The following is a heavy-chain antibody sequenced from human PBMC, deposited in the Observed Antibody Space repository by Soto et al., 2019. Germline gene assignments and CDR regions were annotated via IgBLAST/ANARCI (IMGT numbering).Heavy chain of an antibody. J-gene: IGHJ3*02. CDR1: GFTFGNFG. CDR3: AKDFRVGPTNGAFDM. CDR2: ISYDGTNK. D-gene: IGHD1-26*01. V-gene: IGHV3-30*18. Sequence: QVQLVESGGGVVQPGRSLRLSCAASGFTFGNFGMHWVRQAPGKGLEWVAVISYDGTNKYYADSVKGRFTISRDNSKNTLSLQMSGLRAEDTAVYYCAKDFRVGPTNGAFDMWGQGTTVTVAS.